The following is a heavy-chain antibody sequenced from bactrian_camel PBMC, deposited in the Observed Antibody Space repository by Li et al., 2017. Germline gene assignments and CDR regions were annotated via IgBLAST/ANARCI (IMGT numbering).Heavy chain of an antibody. D-gene: IGHD4*01. CDR2: IDSDGNT. CDR3: AANSVCLPAIIATVDSVTEYGY. CDR1: GYTFSKNY. Sequence: HVQLVESGGGSVQSGGSLKLSCAASGYTFSKNYMAWFRQAPEKQREGVAAIDSDGNTNYADSVKGRFTISRDNAKNTLYLQMNSLKPEDTAMYYCAANSVCLPAIIATVDSVTEYGYWGQGTQVTVS. V-gene: IGHV3S53*01. J-gene: IGHJ4*01.